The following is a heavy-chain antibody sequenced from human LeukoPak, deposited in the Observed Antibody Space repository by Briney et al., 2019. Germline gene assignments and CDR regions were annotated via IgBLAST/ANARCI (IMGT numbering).Heavy chain of an antibody. Sequence: ASVKVSCKASGDTFSSYAISWVRQAPGQGLEWMGWINPNSGGTNYAQNFQGRVTMTRDTSISTAYMELSRLRSGDTGVFSCARDPRAAAGNSFDYWGQGTLVTVSS. V-gene: IGHV1-2*02. D-gene: IGHD6-13*01. J-gene: IGHJ4*02. CDR2: INPNSGGT. CDR1: GDTFSSYA. CDR3: ARDPRAAAGNSFDY.